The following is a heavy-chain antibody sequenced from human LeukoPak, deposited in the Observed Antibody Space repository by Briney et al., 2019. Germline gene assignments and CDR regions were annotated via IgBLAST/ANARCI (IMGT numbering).Heavy chain of an antibody. J-gene: IGHJ3*02. Sequence: GGSLRLSCSASGFTFSNYAMHWVRQSPGKGPEYVSAISTTGGSTYYADSVKGRFTISRDNSKNTLYLQMSSLTAEDTAVYYCTSEGITVPAVDGFDIWGQGTMVTVSS. D-gene: IGHD6-19*01. V-gene: IGHV3-64D*06. CDR1: GFTFSNYA. CDR2: ISTTGGST. CDR3: TSEGITVPAVDGFDI.